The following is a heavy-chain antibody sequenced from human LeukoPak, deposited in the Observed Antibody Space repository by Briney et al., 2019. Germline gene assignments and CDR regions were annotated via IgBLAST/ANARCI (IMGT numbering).Heavy chain of an antibody. V-gene: IGHV3-23*01. Sequence: PGGSLRLSCAASGVTLSTYAMSWARQAPGKGLEWVSGISSSGSGDNTYYADSVKGRFTISRDSSKNTLFLHMNTLRAEDTAIYYCAKDSTVGASYWYFDLWGRGTLVTVSS. CDR2: ISSSGSGDNT. CDR1: GVTLSTYA. J-gene: IGHJ2*01. D-gene: IGHD1-26*01. CDR3: AKDSTVGASYWYFDL.